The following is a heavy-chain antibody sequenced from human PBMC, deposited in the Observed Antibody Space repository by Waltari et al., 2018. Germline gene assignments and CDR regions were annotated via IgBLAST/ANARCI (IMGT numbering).Heavy chain of an antibody. Sequence: QLQLQESGPGLVKPSETLSLTCPVSGGSIRRRSSYLGWIPQPPGKGLEWIGSIYYSGSTYYNPSLKSRVTISVDTSKNQFSLKLRSVTAADTAVYYCARVIVLRITWFDPWGQGTLVTVSS. CDR2: IYYSGST. CDR1: GGSIRRRSSY. D-gene: IGHD2-8*01. V-gene: IGHV4-39*07. J-gene: IGHJ5*02. CDR3: ARVIVLRITWFDP.